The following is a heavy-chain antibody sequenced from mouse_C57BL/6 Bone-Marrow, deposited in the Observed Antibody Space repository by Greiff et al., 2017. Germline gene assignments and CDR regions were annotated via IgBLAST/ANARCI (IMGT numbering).Heavy chain of an antibody. Sequence: QVQLQQPGAELVMPGASVKLSCKASGYTFTSSWLHWVKQRPGQGLEWIGEIDPSDSYPHYNQKFKGKSTLTVDKSSSTAYMQLSSLTSEDSAVYYCARGGWLRFAYWGQGTLVTVSA. D-gene: IGHD2-3*01. CDR2: IDPSDSYP. CDR3: ARGGWLRFAY. V-gene: IGHV1-69*01. CDR1: GYTFTSSW. J-gene: IGHJ3*01.